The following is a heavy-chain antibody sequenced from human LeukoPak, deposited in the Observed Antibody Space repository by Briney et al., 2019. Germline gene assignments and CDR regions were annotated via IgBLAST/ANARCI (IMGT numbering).Heavy chain of an antibody. CDR2: ISSTSSTI. CDR1: GFIFSTYS. J-gene: IGHJ4*02. Sequence: QPGGSLRLSCAASGFIFSTYSMNWVRQAPGKGLEWVSYISSTSSTIYYADSVKGRFTISRDNAKNSLYLQVNSLRDEDTAVYYCARRGEYCSGGSCYGYWGQGTLVTVSS. CDR3: ARRGEYCSGGSCYGY. V-gene: IGHV3-48*02. D-gene: IGHD2-15*01.